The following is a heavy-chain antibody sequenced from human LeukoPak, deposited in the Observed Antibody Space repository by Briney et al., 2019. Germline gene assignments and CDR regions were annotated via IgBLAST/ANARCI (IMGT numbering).Heavy chain of an antibody. D-gene: IGHD2-2*02. CDR1: GFIFSSYA. V-gene: IGHV3-23*01. J-gene: IGHJ4*02. CDR3: AKDERYPSIVVVPAAILTD. CDR2: ISGSGGST. Sequence: SGGSLRLSCAASGFIFSSYAMSWVRQAPGKGLEWVSAISGSGGSTYYADSVKGRFTISRDNSKNTLYLQMNSLRAEDTAVYYCAKDERYPSIVVVPAAILTDWGQGTLVTVSS.